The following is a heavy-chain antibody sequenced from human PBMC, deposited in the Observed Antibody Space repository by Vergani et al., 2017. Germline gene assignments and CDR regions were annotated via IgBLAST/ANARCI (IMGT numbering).Heavy chain of an antibody. D-gene: IGHD2-2*01. Sequence: EVQLVESGGGLVKPGGSLRLSCAASGFTFSSYSMNWVRQAPGKGLEWVSSISSSSSYIYYADSVKGRFTISRYNAKNSLYLKMNTLSAEDTAVYYCARDRYDVSSRGFDPWGQGTLVTVSS. V-gene: IGHV3-21*01. CDR1: GFTFSSYS. CDR2: ISSSSSYI. J-gene: IGHJ5*02. CDR3: ARDRYDVSSRGFDP.